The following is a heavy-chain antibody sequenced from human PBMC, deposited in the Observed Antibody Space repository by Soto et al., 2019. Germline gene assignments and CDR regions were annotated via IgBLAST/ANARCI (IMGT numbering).Heavy chain of an antibody. Sequence: EVQLVESGGGLVQPGGSLRLSCAASGFTVSSNYMNWVRQAPGKGLEWVSVIYSGGSTYYADSVKGRFTISRDNCKNTLYLQMNGLRTEDTAVYYCARERFGDYVYAFDIWGQGTIVTVPS. CDR2: IYSGGST. V-gene: IGHV3-66*01. CDR1: GFTVSSNY. J-gene: IGHJ3*02. CDR3: ARERFGDYVYAFDI. D-gene: IGHD4-17*01.